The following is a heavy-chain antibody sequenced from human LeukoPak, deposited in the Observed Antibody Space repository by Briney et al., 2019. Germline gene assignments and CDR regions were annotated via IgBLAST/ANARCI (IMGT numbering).Heavy chain of an antibody. Sequence: ASVKVSCKASGYTFTSYGISWVRQAPGQGLEWMGWISAYNGNTNYAQKFQGRVTMTRDTSISTAYMELSRLRSDDTAVYYCARADQAGTFNFDYWGQGTLVTVSS. V-gene: IGHV1-18*01. D-gene: IGHD6-13*01. CDR2: ISAYNGNT. CDR3: ARADQAGTFNFDY. J-gene: IGHJ4*02. CDR1: GYTFTSYG.